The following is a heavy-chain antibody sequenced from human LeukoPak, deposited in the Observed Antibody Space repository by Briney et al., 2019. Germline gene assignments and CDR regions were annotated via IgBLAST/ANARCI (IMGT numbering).Heavy chain of an antibody. V-gene: IGHV3-43*02. CDR2: ISGDGGST. CDR1: GFTFDVYA. D-gene: IGHD2-2*01. J-gene: IGHJ6*02. CDR3: AKDFEDIVVVPAAILQPLDYYYYGMDV. Sequence: PGGSLRLSCAASGFTFDVYAIHWVRHAPGKGLEWVSLISGDGGSTYYADSVKGRFTISRDNSKNSLYLQMNSLRTEDTALYYRAKDFEDIVVVPAAILQPLDYYYYGMDVWGQGTTVTVSS.